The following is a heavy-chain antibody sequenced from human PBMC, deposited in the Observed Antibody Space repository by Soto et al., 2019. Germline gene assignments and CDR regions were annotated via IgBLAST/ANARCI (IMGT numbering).Heavy chain of an antibody. CDR1: GFTFSSYA. Sequence: EVQLLESGGGLVQPGGSLRLSCAASGFTFSSYAMSWVRQAPGKGLEWVSVISGSGGSTYYADSVKGRFTISRDNSKNTVYLQMNSLRAEDTAVYYCAKDGSYDFWSGYRNWFDPWGQGTLVTVSS. CDR2: ISGSGGST. V-gene: IGHV3-23*01. J-gene: IGHJ5*02. CDR3: AKDGSYDFWSGYRNWFDP. D-gene: IGHD3-3*01.